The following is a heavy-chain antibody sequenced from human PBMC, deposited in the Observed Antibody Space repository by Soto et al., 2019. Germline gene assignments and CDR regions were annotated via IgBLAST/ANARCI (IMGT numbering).Heavy chain of an antibody. V-gene: IGHV1-69*13. D-gene: IGHD1-1*01. CDR2: IIPRFGAT. J-gene: IGHJ4*02. CDR3: ARGRGLYNSGRSQLDS. Sequence: ASVKVSCKTSGDSFSKYTVNWVRQAPRQGLEWLGGIIPRFGATNYAPTLQDRVTITADESMNTVYMELSSLRSEDTALYYCARGRGLYNSGRSQLDSWGQGTLVTVSS. CDR1: GDSFSKYT.